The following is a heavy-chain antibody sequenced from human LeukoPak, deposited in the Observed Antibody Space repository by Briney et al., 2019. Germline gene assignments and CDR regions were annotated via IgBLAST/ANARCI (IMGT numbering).Heavy chain of an antibody. CDR1: GFTFSSYA. CDR3: ASPPRDDYSNYPPFDY. D-gene: IGHD4-11*01. J-gene: IGHJ4*02. CDR2: ISYDGSNK. Sequence: GGSLRLSCAASGFTFSSYAMHWVRQAPGKGLEWVAVISYDGSNKYYADSVKGRFTISRDNSKNTLYLQMNSLRAEDTAVYYCASPPRDDYSNYPPFDYWGQGTLVTVSS. V-gene: IGHV3-30*04.